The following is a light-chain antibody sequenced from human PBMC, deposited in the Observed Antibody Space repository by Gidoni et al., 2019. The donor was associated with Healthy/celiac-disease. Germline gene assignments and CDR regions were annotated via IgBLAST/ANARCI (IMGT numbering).Light chain of an antibody. CDR1: SRDVGGYNY. CDR2: EVS. CDR3: SSYTSSSTLV. V-gene: IGLV2-14*01. J-gene: IGLJ2*01. Sequence: QSALTQPASVSGSTGQSIPISCTGTSRDVGGYNYVSWYQQHPGKSPQLMIYEVSTRPSGVSNRVSGSMSGNTASLTISGLHAADEADYYCSSYTSSSTLVFGGGTKLTVL.